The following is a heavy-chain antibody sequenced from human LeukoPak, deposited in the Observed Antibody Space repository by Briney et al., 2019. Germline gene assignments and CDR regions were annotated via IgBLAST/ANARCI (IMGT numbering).Heavy chain of an antibody. V-gene: IGHV4-59*01. CDR3: ARDVPGSGYYHYFDY. J-gene: IGHJ4*02. CDR2: IYYSGST. CDR1: GGSISSYY. Sequence: SETLSLTCTVSGGSISSYYWSWTRQPPGKGLEWIGYIYYSGSTNYNPSLKSRVTISVDTSKNQFSLKLSSVTAADTAVYYCARDVPGSGYYHYFDYWGQGTLVTVSS. D-gene: IGHD3-3*01.